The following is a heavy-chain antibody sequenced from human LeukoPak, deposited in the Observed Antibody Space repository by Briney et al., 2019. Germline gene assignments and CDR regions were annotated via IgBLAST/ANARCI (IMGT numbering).Heavy chain of an antibody. CDR1: GYTFTGYY. Sequence: ASVKVSCKASGYTFTGYYMHWVRQAPGQGLEWMGWIYPNSGGTNYAQKFQGRVTMTRDTSISTAYMELSRLRSDDTAVYFCASRGSGTSVVLNYWGQGSLITVSS. V-gene: IGHV1-2*02. CDR2: IYPNSGGT. D-gene: IGHD3-10*01. CDR3: ASRGSGTSVVLNY. J-gene: IGHJ4*02.